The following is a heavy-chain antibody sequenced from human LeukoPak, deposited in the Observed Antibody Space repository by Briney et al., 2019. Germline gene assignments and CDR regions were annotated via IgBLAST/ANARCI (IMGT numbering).Heavy chain of an antibody. D-gene: IGHD6-13*01. V-gene: IGHV1-58*02. Sequence: ASVKVSCKASGFTFTSSAMQWVRQARGQRLEWIGWIVVGSGNTNYAQKFQERVTITRDMSTSTAYMELSSLRSEDTAVYYCAAALSWYVDGALDYWGQGTLVTVSS. CDR3: AAALSWYVDGALDY. CDR1: GFTFTSSA. J-gene: IGHJ4*02. CDR2: IVVGSGNT.